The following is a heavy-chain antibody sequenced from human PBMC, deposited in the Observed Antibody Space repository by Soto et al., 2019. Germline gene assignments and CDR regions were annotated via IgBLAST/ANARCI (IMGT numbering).Heavy chain of an antibody. CDR2: INPNSGGT. V-gene: IGHV1-2*04. Sequence: ASVKVSCKASGYTFTGYYMHWVRQAPGQGLEWMGWINPNSGGTNYAQKFQGWVTMTRDTPISTAYMELSRLRSDDTAVYYCARDRTYSSGWHLFDYWGQGTLVTVSS. J-gene: IGHJ4*02. CDR3: ARDRTYSSGWHLFDY. CDR1: GYTFTGYY. D-gene: IGHD6-19*01.